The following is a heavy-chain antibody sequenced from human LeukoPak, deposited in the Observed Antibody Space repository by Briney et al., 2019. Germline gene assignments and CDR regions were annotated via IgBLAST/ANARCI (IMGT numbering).Heavy chain of an antibody. CDR3: ARGVAVRYFDWLPPGFPYYYYMDV. CDR1: GGSISSYY. D-gene: IGHD3-9*01. J-gene: IGHJ6*03. V-gene: IGHV4-4*07. Sequence: SETLSLTCTVSGGSISSYYWSWIRQPAGKGLEWIGRIYTSGSTNYNPSLKSRVTMSVDTSKNQFSLKLSSVTAADTAVYYCARGVAVRYFDWLPPGFPYYYYMDVWGKGTTVTVSS. CDR2: IYTSGST.